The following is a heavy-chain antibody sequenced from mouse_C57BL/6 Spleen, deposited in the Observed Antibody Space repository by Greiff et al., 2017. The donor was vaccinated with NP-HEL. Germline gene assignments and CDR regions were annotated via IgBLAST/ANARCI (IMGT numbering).Heavy chain of an antibody. D-gene: IGHD2-3*01. V-gene: IGHV5-12*01. CDR3: ARQGDGYYYFDY. CDR2: ISNGGGCT. Sequence: EVQVVESGGGLVQPGGSLKLSCAASGFTFSDYYMYWVRQTPEKRLEWVAYISNGGGCTYYPVTVKGRFTISRDNAQNTLYLQMSRLKAEDTAMYYCARQGDGYYYFDYWGQGTTLTVSS. J-gene: IGHJ2*01. CDR1: GFTFSDYY.